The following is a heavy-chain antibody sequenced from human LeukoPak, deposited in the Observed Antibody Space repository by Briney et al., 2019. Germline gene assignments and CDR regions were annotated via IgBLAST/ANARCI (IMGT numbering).Heavy chain of an antibody. D-gene: IGHD6-19*01. CDR1: GYTFTSYD. V-gene: IGHV1-8*01. CDR3: ARWSSDWENNYFDP. J-gene: IGHJ5*02. CDR2: MNPNSGNT. Sequence: ASVKVSCKASGYTFTSYDINWVRQATGQGLEWMGWMNPNSGNTGYAQKFQGRVTMTRNTSISTAYMELSSLRSEDTAVYYCARWSSDWENNYFDPWGQGILVTVSS.